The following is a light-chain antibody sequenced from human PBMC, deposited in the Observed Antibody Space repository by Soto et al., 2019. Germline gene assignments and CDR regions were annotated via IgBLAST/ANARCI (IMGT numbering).Light chain of an antibody. CDR3: QQYGSSLFT. CDR1: QSVSSSY. V-gene: IGKV3-20*01. CDR2: GAS. Sequence: EIVLTQSPGTLSLSPGERATLSCRASQSVSSSYLAWYQQKPGQAPRLLIYGASSRATGIPDRFSGSGSGTDFPLTISILEPEDFAVYYCQQYGSSLFTFGPGTKVDIK. J-gene: IGKJ3*01.